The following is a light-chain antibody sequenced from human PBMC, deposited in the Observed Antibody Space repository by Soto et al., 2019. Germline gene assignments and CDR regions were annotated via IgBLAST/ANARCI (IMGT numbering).Light chain of an antibody. J-gene: IGKJ5*01. V-gene: IGKV3-11*01. CDR1: QSVGSF. Sequence: LTQSLATLSLSPGERATRSCRSSQSVGSFLAWYQQKPGQAPRLLIYDTSIRATGIPARFSGSGSGTDFTLTISSLEPEDFAVYYCQQRNSWPPTFTFGQGTRLEIK. CDR2: DTS. CDR3: QQRNSWPPTFT.